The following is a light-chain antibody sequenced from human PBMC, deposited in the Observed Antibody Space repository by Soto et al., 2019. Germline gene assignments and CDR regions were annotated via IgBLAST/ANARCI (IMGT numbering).Light chain of an antibody. Sequence: DIVFTHAPATLTLSPGERATVSCRASQSVSSNLAWYQQKPGQAPTLLIYGASTRATGIPARFSGDGSGTEFTLTIDSLQSEDFVVYYCLQYDGWPLTFGQGTRLEIK. V-gene: IGKV3-15*01. CDR1: QSVSSN. J-gene: IGKJ5*01. CDR2: GAS. CDR3: LQYDGWPLT.